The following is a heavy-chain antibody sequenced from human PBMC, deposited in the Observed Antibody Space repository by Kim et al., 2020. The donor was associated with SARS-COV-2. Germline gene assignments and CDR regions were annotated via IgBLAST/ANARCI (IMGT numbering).Heavy chain of an antibody. J-gene: IGHJ3*02. V-gene: IGHV3-13*01. CDR3: ARDRGVLVVYAIKGAFDI. Sequence: GGSLRLSCAASGFTFSSYDMHWVRQATGKGLEWVSAIGTAGDTYYPGSVKGRFTISRENAKNSLYLQMNSLRAGDTAVYYCARDRGVLVVYAIKGAFDIWGQGTMVTVSS. CDR2: IGTAGDT. D-gene: IGHD2-8*02. CDR1: GFTFSSYD.